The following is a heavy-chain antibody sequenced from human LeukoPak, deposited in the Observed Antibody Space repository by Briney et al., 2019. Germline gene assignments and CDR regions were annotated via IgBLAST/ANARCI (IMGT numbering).Heavy chain of an antibody. Sequence: SETLSLTYAVYGGSFSGYYWSWIRQPPGKGLEWIGEINHSGSTNYNPSLKSRVTISVDTSKNQFSLKLSSVTAADTAVYYCARGVWTNPEAKYFDYWGQGTLVTVSS. CDR2: INHSGST. D-gene: IGHD3-16*01. CDR3: ARGVWTNPEAKYFDY. V-gene: IGHV4-34*01. J-gene: IGHJ4*02. CDR1: GGSFSGYY.